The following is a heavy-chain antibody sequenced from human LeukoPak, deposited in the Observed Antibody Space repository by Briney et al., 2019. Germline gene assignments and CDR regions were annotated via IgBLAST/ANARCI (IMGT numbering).Heavy chain of an antibody. Sequence: PGGSLRLSCAASGFTFSSYAMSWVRQAPGKGLEWVSAISGSGGSTYYADSVKGRFTISRDNSKNTLYLQMNSLRAEDTAVYYCARTAVRLLWFGETYGMDVWGQGTTVTVSS. D-gene: IGHD3-10*01. CDR2: ISGSGGST. J-gene: IGHJ6*02. CDR3: ARTAVRLLWFGETYGMDV. CDR1: GFTFSSYA. V-gene: IGHV3-23*01.